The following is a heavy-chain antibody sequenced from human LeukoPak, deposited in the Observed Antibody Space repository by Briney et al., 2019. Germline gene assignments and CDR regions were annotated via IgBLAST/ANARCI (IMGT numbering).Heavy chain of an antibody. J-gene: IGHJ5*02. CDR1: GYSISSGYY. CDR3: ARRSGSGSVAWFDP. D-gene: IGHD1-26*01. Sequence: SGTLSLTCAVSGYSISSGYYWGWIRQPPGKGLEWIGSIYHSGSTYYNPSLKSRVTISVDTSKNQFSLKLSSVTAADTAVYYCARRSGSGSVAWFDPWGQGTLVTVSS. CDR2: IYHSGST. V-gene: IGHV4-38-2*01.